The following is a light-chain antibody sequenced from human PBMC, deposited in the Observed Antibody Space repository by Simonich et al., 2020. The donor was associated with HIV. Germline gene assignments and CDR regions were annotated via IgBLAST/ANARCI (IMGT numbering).Light chain of an antibody. J-gene: IGKJ2*01. CDR2: AAS. Sequence: DIQMTQSPSPLSASVGDRVTITCRASQSISTFLNWYQQKPGKAPKVLIFAASNLQSGVPSRFSGSGSGTDFTLTISSLQPEDFGTYYCQQYNSFPYTFGQGTKVEI. V-gene: IGKV1-39*01. CDR1: QSISTF. CDR3: QQYNSFPYT.